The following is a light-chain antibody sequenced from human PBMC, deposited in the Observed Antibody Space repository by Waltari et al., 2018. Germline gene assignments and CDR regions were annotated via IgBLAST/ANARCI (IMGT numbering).Light chain of an antibody. J-gene: IGLJ2*01. Sequence: QSVLTQPPSTSGTPGQTVTISCSGTSSNIGTNTVHWYQHLPGTAPKLTIFTNKPPPSGVPDRFSGSKSVTSASLAISGLQSEDEADYYGATWDGSLNDVVFGGGTKLSVL. CDR1: SSNIGTNT. CDR2: TNK. V-gene: IGLV1-44*01. CDR3: ATWDGSLNDVV.